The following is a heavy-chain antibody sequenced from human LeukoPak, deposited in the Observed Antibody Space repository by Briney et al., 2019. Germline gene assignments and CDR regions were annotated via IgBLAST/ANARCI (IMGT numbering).Heavy chain of an antibody. CDR1: GFTFSSYA. J-gene: IGHJ4*02. CDR3: ARGRSPH. V-gene: IGHV3-30-3*01. Sequence: QPGGSLRLSCAASGFTFSSYAMHWLRQAPGKGLEWVAVISYDGSNKYYADSVKGRFTISRDNSKNTLYLQMNSLRAEDTAVYYCARGRSPHWGQGTLVTVSS. CDR2: ISYDGSNK. D-gene: IGHD3-16*02.